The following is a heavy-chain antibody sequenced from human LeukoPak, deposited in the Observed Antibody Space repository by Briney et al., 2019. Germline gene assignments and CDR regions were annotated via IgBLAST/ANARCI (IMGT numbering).Heavy chain of an antibody. CDR2: INKDGSNT. CDR3: VRGLTLSEAFDI. V-gene: IGHV3-74*01. J-gene: IGHJ3*02. D-gene: IGHD3-9*01. Sequence: GGSLRLSCAASGFTFSNHWMHWVRQAPGKGLVWVSRINKDGSNTIFADSVKGRFTSSRDNAKNTLFLQMNSLRAEDTAVYYCVRGLTLSEAFDIWGQGTMVTVSS. CDR1: GFTFSNHW.